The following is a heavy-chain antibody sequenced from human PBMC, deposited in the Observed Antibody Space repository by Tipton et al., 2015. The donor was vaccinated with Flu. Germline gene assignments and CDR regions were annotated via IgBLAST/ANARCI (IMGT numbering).Heavy chain of an antibody. D-gene: IGHD2-21*02. Sequence: SLRLSCAASGFTVSSNYMSWVRQAPGKGLEWVSVIYSGGSTYYADSVKGRFTISRDNSKNTLYLQMNSLRAEDTAVYYCASSDCGRPYFDYWGQGTLVTVSS. CDR3: ASSDCGRPYFDY. CDR2: IYSGGST. V-gene: IGHV3-53*01. J-gene: IGHJ4*02. CDR1: GFTVSSNY.